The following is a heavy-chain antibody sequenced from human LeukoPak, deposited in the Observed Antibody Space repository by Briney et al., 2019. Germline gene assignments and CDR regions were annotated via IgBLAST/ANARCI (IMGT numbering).Heavy chain of an antibody. J-gene: IGHJ4*02. D-gene: IGHD3-22*01. CDR2: ISGSGGDT. Sequence: GGSLRLSCAASGFTFSNDAMSWVRQAPGKGLEWVSGISGSGGDTYYADSVKGRFTISRDNSKNTLYLQMNSLRAEDTAVYYCAKNAPVVVIYYFDYWGQGTLVTVSS. CDR3: AKNAPVVVIYYFDY. V-gene: IGHV3-23*01. CDR1: GFTFSNDA.